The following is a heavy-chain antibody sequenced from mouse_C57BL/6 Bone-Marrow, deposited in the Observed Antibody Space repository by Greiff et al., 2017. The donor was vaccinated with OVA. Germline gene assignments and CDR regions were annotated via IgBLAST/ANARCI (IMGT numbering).Heavy chain of an antibody. CDR3: ARMGYDYAWFAY. J-gene: IGHJ3*01. D-gene: IGHD2-4*01. Sequence: QVQLQQSGAELVKPGASVKMSCKASGYTFTSYWITWVKQRPGQGLEWIGDIYPGSGSTNYNEKFKSKATLTVDTSSSTAYMQLSSLTSEDSAVYYCARMGYDYAWFAYWGQGTLVTVSA. V-gene: IGHV1-55*01. CDR1: GYTFTSYW. CDR2: IYPGSGST.